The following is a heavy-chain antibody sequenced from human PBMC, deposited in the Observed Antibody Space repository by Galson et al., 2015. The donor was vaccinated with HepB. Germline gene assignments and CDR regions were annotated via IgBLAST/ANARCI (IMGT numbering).Heavy chain of an antibody. V-gene: IGHV3-23*01. J-gene: IGHJ4*02. CDR2: ISGSGGST. CDR3: AQTHDVPAAMVYYFDY. CDR1: GFTFSSYA. D-gene: IGHD2-2*01. Sequence: SLRLSCAASGFTFSSYAMSWVRQAPGKGLEWVSAISGSGGSTYYADSVKGRFTISRDNSKNTLYLQMNSLRAEDTAVYYCAQTHDVPAAMVYYFDYWGQGTLVTVSS.